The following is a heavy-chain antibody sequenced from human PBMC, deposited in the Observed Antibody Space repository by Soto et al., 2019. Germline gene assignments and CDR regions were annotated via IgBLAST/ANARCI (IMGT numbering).Heavy chain of an antibody. CDR1: RGSFSGYY. CDR2: INHSGST. D-gene: IGHD3-16*02. V-gene: IGHV4-34*01. CDR3: ARGKLSDYVWGSYRYHFDY. J-gene: IGHJ4*02. Sequence: SETLSLTCAVYRGSFSGYYWSWIRQPPGKGLEWIGEINHSGSTNYNPSLKSRVTISVDTSKNQFSLKLSSVTAADTAVYYCARGKLSDYVWGSYRYHFDYWGQGTVVTVSS.